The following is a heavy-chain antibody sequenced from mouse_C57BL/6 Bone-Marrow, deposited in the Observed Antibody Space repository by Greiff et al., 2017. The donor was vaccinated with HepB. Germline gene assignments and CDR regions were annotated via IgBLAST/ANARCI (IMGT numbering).Heavy chain of an antibody. Sequence: QVHVKQSGAELARPGASVKLSCKASGYTFTSYGISWVKQRTGQGLEWIGEIYPRSGNTYYNEKFKGKATLTADKSSSTAYMELRSLTSEDSAVYFCARGDSNYEAWFAYWGQGTLVTVSA. V-gene: IGHV1-81*01. J-gene: IGHJ3*01. CDR3: ARGDSNYEAWFAY. D-gene: IGHD2-5*01. CDR1: GYTFTSYG. CDR2: IYPRSGNT.